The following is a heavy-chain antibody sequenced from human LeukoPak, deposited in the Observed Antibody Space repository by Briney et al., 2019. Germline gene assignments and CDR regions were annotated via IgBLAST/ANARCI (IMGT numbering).Heavy chain of an antibody. CDR2: ISGSSSTI. CDR3: ATPFDY. CDR1: GFTFSSYS. Sequence: GESLRLSCAASGFTFSSYSMNWVRQAPGKGLEWVSYISGSSSTIYYADSVKGRFTISRDNAKNSLYLQMNSLRAEDTAVYYCATPFDYWGQGTLVTVSS. J-gene: IGHJ4*02. V-gene: IGHV3-48*01.